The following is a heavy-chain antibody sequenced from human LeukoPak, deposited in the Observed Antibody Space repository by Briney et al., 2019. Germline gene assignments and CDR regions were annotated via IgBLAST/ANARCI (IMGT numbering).Heavy chain of an antibody. Sequence: GASVKVSCKASGYTFTGYYMHWVRQAPGQGLEWMGWINPNSGGTNYAQKFQGRVTMTRDTSTSTVYMELSSLRSEDTAVYYCARESWIDYYYYYMDVWGKGTTVTVSS. CDR2: INPNSGGT. V-gene: IGHV1-2*02. D-gene: IGHD6-13*01. CDR1: GYTFTGYY. CDR3: ARESWIDYYYYYMDV. J-gene: IGHJ6*03.